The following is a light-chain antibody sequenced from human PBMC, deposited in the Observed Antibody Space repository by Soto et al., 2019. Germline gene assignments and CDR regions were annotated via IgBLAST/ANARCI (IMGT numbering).Light chain of an antibody. CDR3: CAYAGSSTFYV. CDR2: EAN. V-gene: IGLV2-23*01. CDR1: SSDVGSYNL. J-gene: IGLJ1*01. Sequence: QSALTQPPSVSGSPGQSITISCTGTSSDVGSYNLVSWYQHHPSKAPKLMNYEANKRSSGVSNRFSGSKSGNTASLTISGLQAEDEADYYCCAYAGSSTFYVFGTGTKLTVL.